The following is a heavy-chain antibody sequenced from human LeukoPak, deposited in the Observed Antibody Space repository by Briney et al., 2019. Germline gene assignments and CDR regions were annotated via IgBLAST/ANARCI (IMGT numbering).Heavy chain of an antibody. Sequence: GGSLRLSCAASGFTFSSYWMNWARQAPGKGLGWVASINHNGNVNYYVDSVKGRFTISRDNAKNSLYLQMSNLRAEDTAVYYCGRDLGGRSGYWGQGTLVTVSS. CDR1: GFTFSSYW. J-gene: IGHJ4*02. CDR2: INHNGNVN. CDR3: GRDLGGRSGY. V-gene: IGHV3-7*03. D-gene: IGHD1-26*01.